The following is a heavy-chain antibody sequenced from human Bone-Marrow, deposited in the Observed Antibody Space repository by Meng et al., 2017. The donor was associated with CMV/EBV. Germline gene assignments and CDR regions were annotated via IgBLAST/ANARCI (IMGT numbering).Heavy chain of an antibody. V-gene: IGHV3-33*01. CDR2: MWYDGSKE. J-gene: IGHJ4*02. CDR3: ARVSRAYCSSTSCYLGY. CDR1: FTFSNFA. Sequence: FTFSNFALHWVRQAPGKGLEWVAVMWYDGSKEYYADSVKGRFTISRDNAKNSLYLQMNSLRAEDTAVYYCARVSRAYCSSTSCYLGYWGQGTLVTVSS. D-gene: IGHD2-2*01.